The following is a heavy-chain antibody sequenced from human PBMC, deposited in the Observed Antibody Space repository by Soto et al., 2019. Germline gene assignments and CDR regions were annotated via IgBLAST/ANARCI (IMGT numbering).Heavy chain of an antibody. CDR3: ARLVVTPKGEYYFDF. CDR2: IYHSGST. V-gene: IGHV4-30-2*01. CDR1: GGSISSGGYS. J-gene: IGHJ4*02. D-gene: IGHD2-21*02. Sequence: QLQLQESGSGLVKPSQTLSLTCGVSGGSISSGGYSWSWIRQPPGKGLEWIGYIYHSGSTYDNPSRKRRVTISVDRSKNQFSLKVNSVTAADTAVYYCARLVVTPKGEYYFDFWGQGTLVTVSS.